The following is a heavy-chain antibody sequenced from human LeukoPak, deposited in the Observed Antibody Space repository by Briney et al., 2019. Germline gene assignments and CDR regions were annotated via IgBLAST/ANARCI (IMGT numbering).Heavy chain of an antibody. V-gene: IGHV3-21*01. D-gene: IGHD3-22*01. CDR3: AREYYYDSRAPGAFDI. Sequence: GGSLRLSCAASGFIFSSYIINWVRQAPGKGLEWVSSISSSSSYIYYADSVKGRFTISRDNAKNSLYLQMNSLRAEDTAVYYCAREYYYDSRAPGAFDIWGQGTMVTVSS. CDR2: ISSSSSYI. CDR1: GFIFSSYI. J-gene: IGHJ3*02.